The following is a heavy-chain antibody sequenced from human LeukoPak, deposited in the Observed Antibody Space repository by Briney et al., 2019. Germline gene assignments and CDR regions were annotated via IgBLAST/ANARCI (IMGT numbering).Heavy chain of an antibody. CDR2: ISSSSSTI. J-gene: IGHJ4*02. CDR3: ARVSGTFDY. Sequence: GGSLRLSCAASGFTFSSYSMNWVRQAPGKGLEWVSYISSSSSTIYYAGSVKGRFTISRDNAKNSLYLQMNSLRAEDTAVYYCARVSGTFDYWGQGTLVTVSS. CDR1: GFTFSSYS. V-gene: IGHV3-48*04. D-gene: IGHD1-1*01.